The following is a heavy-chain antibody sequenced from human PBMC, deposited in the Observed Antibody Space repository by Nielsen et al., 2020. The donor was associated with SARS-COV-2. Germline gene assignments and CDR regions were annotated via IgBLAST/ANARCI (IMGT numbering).Heavy chain of an antibody. Sequence: GGSLRLSCAASGFTVSSNYMSWVRQAPGKGLEWVSVIYSGGSTYYADSVKGRFTISRDNSKNTLYLQMNSLRAEDTAVYYCARELQVVPAAVDYWGQGTLVTVSS. J-gene: IGHJ4*02. CDR3: ARELQVVPAAVDY. V-gene: IGHV3-53*01. CDR1: GFTVSSNY. D-gene: IGHD2-2*01. CDR2: IYSGGST.